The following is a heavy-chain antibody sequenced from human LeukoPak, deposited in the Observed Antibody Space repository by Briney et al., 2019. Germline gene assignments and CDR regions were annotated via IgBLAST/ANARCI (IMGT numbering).Heavy chain of an antibody. J-gene: IGHJ6*04. Sequence: GGSLRLSCGASGFTVSSNYMSWVRQAPGKGLEWVSVIYSGGSTYYADSVKGRFTISRDNSKNTLYLQMNSLRAEDTAVYYCARDTIFGVVKMGSDVWGKGTTVTVSS. CDR3: ARDTIFGVVKMGSDV. V-gene: IGHV3-53*01. CDR2: IYSGGST. CDR1: GFTVSSNY. D-gene: IGHD3-3*01.